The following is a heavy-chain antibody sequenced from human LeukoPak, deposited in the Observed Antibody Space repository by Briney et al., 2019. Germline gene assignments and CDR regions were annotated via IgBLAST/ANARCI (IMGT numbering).Heavy chain of an antibody. CDR3: ARDFHRRLYDSSAYHPY. CDR2: ISSSSTI. V-gene: IGHV3-69-1*01. Sequence: GGPLRLSCAASGFTFSNAWMNWVRQAPGKGLEWVSYISSSSTIYYADSVKGRFTISRDNAKNSLYLQMNSLRAEDTAVYYCARDFHRRLYDSSAYHPYWGQGTLVTVSS. CDR1: GFTFSNAW. D-gene: IGHD3-22*01. J-gene: IGHJ4*02.